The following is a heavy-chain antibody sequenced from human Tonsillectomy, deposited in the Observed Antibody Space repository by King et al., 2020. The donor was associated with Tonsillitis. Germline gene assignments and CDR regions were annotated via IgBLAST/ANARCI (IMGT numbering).Heavy chain of an antibody. CDR3: AREVPGATNWFDP. V-gene: IGHV3-11*05. D-gene: IGHD4/OR15-4a*01. CDR1: GFTFSDYS. Sequence: VQLVESGGGLVKPGGSLRLSCAASGFTFSDYSMSWIRQAPGKGLEWVSYISITNIYINYADSVKGRFTISRDNAKNSLYLQMNSLRAEDTAVYYCAREVPGATNWFDPWGQGTLVTVSS. CDR2: ISITNIYI. J-gene: IGHJ5*02.